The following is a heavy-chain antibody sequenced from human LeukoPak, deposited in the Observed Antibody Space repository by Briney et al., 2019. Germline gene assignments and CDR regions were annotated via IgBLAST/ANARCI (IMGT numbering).Heavy chain of an antibody. J-gene: IGHJ4*02. CDR3: TTGLGRTNDDY. Sequence: GGSLRLSCEGSGFNFGKAWMSWGRHVPGKGLEWVGRIMTASEGGTIDYGASVKGRFIISRDDSKAMLYLQMSGLQSDDTGIYYCTTGLGRTNDDYWGQGTLVTVSS. V-gene: IGHV3-15*01. D-gene: IGHD2-2*01. CDR1: GFNFGKAW. CDR2: IMTASEGGTI.